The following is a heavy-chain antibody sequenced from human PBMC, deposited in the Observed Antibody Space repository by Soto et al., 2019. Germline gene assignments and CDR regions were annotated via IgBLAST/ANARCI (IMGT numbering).Heavy chain of an antibody. J-gene: IGHJ3*02. CDR1: GYTFTGYY. D-gene: IGHD1-26*01. V-gene: IGHV1-2*06. Sequence: GASVKVSCKASGYTFTGYYMHWVRQAPGQGLEWVGRINPNSGGTNYAQNFQGRVTMTRDTSITTAYMELSRLRSDDTAVYYCAREYSENYFPIYAFDIWGQGTMVTVSS. CDR2: INPNSGGT. CDR3: AREYSENYFPIYAFDI.